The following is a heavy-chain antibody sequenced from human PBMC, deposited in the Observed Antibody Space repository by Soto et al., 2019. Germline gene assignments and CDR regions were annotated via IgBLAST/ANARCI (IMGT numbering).Heavy chain of an antibody. J-gene: IGHJ4*02. CDR1: GDTFNFYS. CDR3: ASPYGSGYRAFDS. Sequence: QVQLVQSGAEVKSAGSSVKVSCKASGDTFNFYSINWVRQAPGLGLEWVGRVNPILSMSNYAQRFQGRVTMTADKSTGTAYMELRSLRSEDTAIYYCASPYGSGYRAFDSWGQGALVTVSS. V-gene: IGHV1-69*02. D-gene: IGHD3-10*01. CDR2: VNPILSMS.